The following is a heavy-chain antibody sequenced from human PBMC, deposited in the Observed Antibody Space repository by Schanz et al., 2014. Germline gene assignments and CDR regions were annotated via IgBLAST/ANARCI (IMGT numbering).Heavy chain of an antibody. CDR3: AKGMGYCSGGTCYDYYYYGLDV. CDR1: GFTFSSYA. CDR2: IKQDGSEK. V-gene: IGHV3-7*03. D-gene: IGHD2-15*01. Sequence: VQLVESGGGVVQPGRSLRLSCAASGFTFSSYAMHWVRQAPGKGLEWVANIKQDGSEKYYVDAVKGRFTISRDNAKNSLYLQMNSLSADDTAVFYCAKGMGYCSGGTCYDYYYYGLDVWGQGTTVTVSS. J-gene: IGHJ6*02.